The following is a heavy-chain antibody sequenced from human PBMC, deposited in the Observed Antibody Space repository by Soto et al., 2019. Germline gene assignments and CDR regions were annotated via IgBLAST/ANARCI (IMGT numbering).Heavy chain of an antibody. CDR1: GFSFTTAGVA. V-gene: IGHV2-5*01. D-gene: IGHD5-12*01. CDR3: AHSDGGYEIIYFDF. CDR2: IYYNDDR. J-gene: IGHJ4*02. Sequence: LVNPTQTLTLTCTFSGFSFTTAGVAVGWIRQTPGGALEWLTLIYYNDDRRFSPSLKTRLTITGDTSKNQVVLSLTNVDPGDTATYFCAHSDGGYEIIYFDFWGQGIPVTVSS.